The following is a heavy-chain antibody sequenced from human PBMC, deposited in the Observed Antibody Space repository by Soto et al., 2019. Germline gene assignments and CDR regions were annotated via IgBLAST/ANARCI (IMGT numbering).Heavy chain of an antibody. CDR1: GGIFSTYA. V-gene: IGHV1-69*01. Sequence: QVQLVQSGAEVKKPGSSVKVSCKASGGIFSTYAISWLRQAPGQGLEWMGGIIPLFGTPNYAQRFQGRVTITADESTSTAYMDLSRLRSKDTAVYYCARDRDDYGSGNYYNRIDFWGQGTLVTVSS. J-gene: IGHJ4*02. D-gene: IGHD3-10*01. CDR2: IIPLFGTP. CDR3: ARDRDDYGSGNYYNRIDF.